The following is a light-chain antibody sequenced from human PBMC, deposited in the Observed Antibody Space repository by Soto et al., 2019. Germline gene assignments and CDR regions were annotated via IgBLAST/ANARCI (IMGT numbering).Light chain of an antibody. Sequence: DIVMTQSPDSLAVSLGERATINCRSRQSVLYCSNNKNSLTWYQQKPGQPPKLLIYWASTRESRVPDRFSGSGSGTDFTLTISSLQAEDVAVYYCQQYYSPPITFGQGTRLEIK. V-gene: IGKV4-1*01. CDR3: QQYYSPPIT. CDR2: WAS. J-gene: IGKJ5*01. CDR1: QSVLYCSNNKNS.